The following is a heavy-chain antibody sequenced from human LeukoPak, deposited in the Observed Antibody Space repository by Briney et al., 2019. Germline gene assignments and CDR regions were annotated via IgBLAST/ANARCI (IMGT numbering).Heavy chain of an antibody. Sequence: ASVKVSCKASGYTFTGYYMHWVRQAPGQGLEWMGWINPNSGGTNYAQKFQGRVTMTRDTSISTAYMELSRLRSDDTAVYYCARWLINCSGGSCYFYWGQGTLVTVSS. CDR3: ARWLINCSGGSCYFY. CDR1: GYTFTGYY. CDR2: INPNSGGT. V-gene: IGHV1-2*02. D-gene: IGHD2-15*01. J-gene: IGHJ4*02.